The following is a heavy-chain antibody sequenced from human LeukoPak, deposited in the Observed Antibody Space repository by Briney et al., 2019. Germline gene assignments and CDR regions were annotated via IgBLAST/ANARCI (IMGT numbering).Heavy chain of an antibody. J-gene: IGHJ4*02. Sequence: KASGTLSLTCAVYGGSFSGYYWSWIRQPPGKGLEWIGEINHSGSTNYNPSLKSRVTISVDTSKNQFSLKLSSVTAADTAVYYCARGPPRGGAVRYSSGWYVGYWGQGTLVTVSS. CDR3: ARGPPRGGAVRYSSGWYVGY. CDR2: INHSGST. D-gene: IGHD6-19*01. CDR1: GGSFSGYY. V-gene: IGHV4-34*01.